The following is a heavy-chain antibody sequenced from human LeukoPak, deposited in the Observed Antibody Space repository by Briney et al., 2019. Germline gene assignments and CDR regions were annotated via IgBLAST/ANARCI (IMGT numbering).Heavy chain of an antibody. J-gene: IGHJ4*02. CDR1: GFSFSFSN. V-gene: IGHV3-30*03. Sequence: GGSLRLSCAASGFSFSFSNMNWVRQAPRKGLERVAVISNDGITKYYVNSVKGRFTISSDNSKTSLYLQMESLTLEDTAVYDCATGRVEYGGYGVVKRWGRGTLVTVSS. D-gene: IGHD5-12*01. CDR2: ISNDGITK. CDR3: ATGRVEYGGYGVVKR.